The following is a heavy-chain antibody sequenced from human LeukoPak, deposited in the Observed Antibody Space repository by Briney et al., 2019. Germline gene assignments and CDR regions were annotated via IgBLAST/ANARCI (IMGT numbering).Heavy chain of an antibody. CDR1: GFTPNAYA. Sequence: GGSLRLSCAASGFTPNAYAMSWVRQAPGRGLEWVSPISVGGSDTYYADSVKGRFTISKDNSKNMLFLQMNSLMDDDTAVYYCAKMVPYSSSSVYFDSWGQGTLVTVSS. V-gene: IGHV3-23*01. D-gene: IGHD6-6*01. J-gene: IGHJ4*02. CDR2: ISVGGSDT. CDR3: AKMVPYSSSSVYFDS.